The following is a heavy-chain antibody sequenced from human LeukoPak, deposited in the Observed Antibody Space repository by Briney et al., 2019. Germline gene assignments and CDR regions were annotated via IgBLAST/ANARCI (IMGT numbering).Heavy chain of an antibody. CDR1: GFTFTSYW. V-gene: IGHV3-7*01. J-gene: IGHJ4*02. CDR3: ARIGYSSSSFDY. Sequence: PGRSLRLSWAAAGFTFTSYWMSWVRQPPGKGLEWVANIKTDGSVINYQDSVKGRFNISRDNAKNSMYLQVNSVRAEDTAVYHCARIGYSSSSFDYWGQGTLVIVSS. CDR2: IKTDGSVI. D-gene: IGHD6-6*01.